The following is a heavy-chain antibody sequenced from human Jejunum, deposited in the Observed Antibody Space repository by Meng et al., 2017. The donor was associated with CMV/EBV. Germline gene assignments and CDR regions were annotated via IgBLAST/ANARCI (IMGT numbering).Heavy chain of an antibody. J-gene: IGHJ4*02. CDR1: GASVSKAPGS. D-gene: IGHD2-21*01. CDR3: ARGNPLMVAMDY. Sequence: AVYGASVSKAPGSWNWMRQPPRKSRECIGYIYHHGGTDYNPTLKSRVTISVDRTQNQFSLKVTSVTAADTAVYFCARGNPLMVAMDYWGQGTLVTVSS. V-gene: IGHV4-30-2*01. CDR2: IYHHGGT.